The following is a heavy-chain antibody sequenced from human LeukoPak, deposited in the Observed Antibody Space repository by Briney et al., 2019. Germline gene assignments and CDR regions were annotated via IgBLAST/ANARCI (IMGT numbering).Heavy chain of an antibody. CDR1: GFTFSDYY. V-gene: IGHV3-11*06. Sequence: GGSLRLSCAASGFTFSDYYMSWIRQAPGKGLEWVSYISSSSSYTNYADSVKGRFTISRDNAKNSLYLQMNSLRAEDTAVYYCARDKELVVVGGAFDIWGQGTMVTVSS. CDR2: ISSSSSYT. CDR3: ARDKELVVVGGAFDI. J-gene: IGHJ3*02. D-gene: IGHD3-22*01.